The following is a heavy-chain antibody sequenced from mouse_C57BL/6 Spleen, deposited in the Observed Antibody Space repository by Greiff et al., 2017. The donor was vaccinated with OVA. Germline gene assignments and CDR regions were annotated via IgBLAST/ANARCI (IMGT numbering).Heavy chain of an antibody. V-gene: IGHV6-3*01. Sequence: EVQRVESGGGLVQPGGSMKLSCVASGFTFSNYWMNWVRQSPEKGLEWVAQIRLKSDNYATHYAESVKGRFTISRDDSKSSVYLQMNNLRAEDTGIYYCTRSNYRSYFDYWGQGTTLTVSS. D-gene: IGHD2-5*01. CDR2: IRLKSDNYAT. J-gene: IGHJ2*01. CDR3: TRSNYRSYFDY. CDR1: GFTFSNYW.